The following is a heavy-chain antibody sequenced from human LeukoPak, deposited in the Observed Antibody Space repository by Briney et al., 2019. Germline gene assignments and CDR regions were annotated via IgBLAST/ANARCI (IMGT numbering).Heavy chain of an antibody. D-gene: IGHD6-13*01. CDR2: ISGSGGNT. Sequence: GGSLRLSCAASGFTFSSYAMSWVRQAPGKGLEWVSSISGSGGNTYYADSVKGRFTIYRDNSKNTLYLQMNSLRAEDTAVYYCAKLRLIAAAGKGYFDYWGQGTLVTVSS. CDR1: GFTFSSYA. CDR3: AKLRLIAAAGKGYFDY. J-gene: IGHJ4*02. V-gene: IGHV3-23*01.